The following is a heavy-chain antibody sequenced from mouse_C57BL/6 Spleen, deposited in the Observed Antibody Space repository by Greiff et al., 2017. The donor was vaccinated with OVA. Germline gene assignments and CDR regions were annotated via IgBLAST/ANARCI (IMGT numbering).Heavy chain of an antibody. CDR2: IYPRDGST. J-gene: IGHJ4*01. V-gene: IGHV1-78*01. CDR1: GYTFTDHT. Sequence: QVQLQQSDAELVKPGASVKISCKVSGYTFTDHTIHWMKQRPEQGLEWIGYIYPRDGSTKYNEKCKGKATLTADNSSSTAYMQLNSLTSEDSAVYFCAREGYDDGDYYAMDYWGQGTSVTVSS. CDR3: AREGYDDGDYYAMDY. D-gene: IGHD2-2*01.